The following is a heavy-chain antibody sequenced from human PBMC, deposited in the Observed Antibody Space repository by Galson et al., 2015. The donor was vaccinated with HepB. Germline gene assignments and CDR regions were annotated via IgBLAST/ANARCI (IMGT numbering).Heavy chain of an antibody. J-gene: IGHJ4*02. Sequence: SVKVSCKASGYTFTSYYMHWVRQAPGQGLEWMGIINPSGGSTSYAQKFQGRVTMTRDTSTSTVYMELSSLRSEDTAVCYCARDPPLGEQSSYYFDYWGQGTLVTVSS. D-gene: IGHD1-26*01. CDR3: ARDPPLGEQSSYYFDY. V-gene: IGHV1-46*03. CDR1: GYTFTSYY. CDR2: INPSGGST.